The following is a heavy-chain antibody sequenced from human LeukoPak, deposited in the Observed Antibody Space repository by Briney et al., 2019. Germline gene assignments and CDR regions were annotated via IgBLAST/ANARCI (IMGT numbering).Heavy chain of an antibody. D-gene: IGHD5-18*01. CDR2: IYTSGST. Sequence: SETLSLTCTVSGGSISSYYWSWIRQPAGKGLEWIGRIYTSGSTNYNPSLKSRVTMSVDTSKNQFSLKLSSVTAADTAVYYCAREGGYGYGYCPNYYYYMDVWGKGTTVTISS. CDR3: AREGGYGYGYCPNYYYYMDV. J-gene: IGHJ6*03. V-gene: IGHV4-4*07. CDR1: GGSISSYY.